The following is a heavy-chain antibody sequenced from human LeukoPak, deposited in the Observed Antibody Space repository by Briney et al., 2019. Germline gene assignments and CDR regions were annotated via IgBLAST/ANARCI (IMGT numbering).Heavy chain of an antibody. CDR3: ARHSGLRSPFDP. D-gene: IGHD3-3*01. V-gene: IGHV4-39*01. Sequence: SETPSLTCTVSGGSISTTNYYWGWIRQPPGRDLEWIGGIYSSGNTYYNPSLESRVTISVDTSKNQLSLKLTSATAADTSVYYCARHSGLRSPFDPWGQGTLVTVSS. CDR1: GGSISTTNYY. J-gene: IGHJ5*02. CDR2: IYSSGNT.